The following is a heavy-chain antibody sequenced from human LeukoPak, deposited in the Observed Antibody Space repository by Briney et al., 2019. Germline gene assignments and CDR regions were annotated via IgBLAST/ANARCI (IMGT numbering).Heavy chain of an antibody. Sequence: HPSETLSLTCSVSGGSISNYYWSWIRQPAGKGLEWIGRFYNSGSTNCNPSLKSRVTMSVDTSKNQFSLKLSFVTAADTAVYYCARVGDYALKDWGQGTLVTVSS. V-gene: IGHV4-4*07. CDR2: FYNSGST. CDR1: GGSISNYY. CDR3: ARVGDYALKD. D-gene: IGHD3-16*01. J-gene: IGHJ4*02.